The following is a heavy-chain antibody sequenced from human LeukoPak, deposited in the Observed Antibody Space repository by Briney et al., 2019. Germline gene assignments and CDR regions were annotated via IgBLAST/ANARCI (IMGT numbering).Heavy chain of an antibody. V-gene: IGHV3-9*01. D-gene: IGHD1-7*01. Sequence: GGSLRLSCTASGFNFDDYAMHWVRQAPGKGLEWVSGISWNRGNIGYADSVKGRFTISRDSAKNSLHLQMDNLRREDTALYYCAKDLELGGTILFPTFDYWGQGILVTVSS. CDR2: ISWNRGNI. J-gene: IGHJ4*02. CDR3: AKDLELGGTILFPTFDY. CDR1: GFNFDDYA.